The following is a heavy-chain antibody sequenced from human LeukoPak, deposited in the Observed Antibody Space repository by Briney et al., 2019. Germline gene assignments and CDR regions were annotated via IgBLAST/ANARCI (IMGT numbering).Heavy chain of an antibody. Sequence: GASVKVSCKASGYTFTGYYMHWVRQAPGQGLEWMEWINPNSGGTNYAQKFQGRVTMTRDTSISTAYMELSRLRSDDTAVYYCARVEVVGLDYFDYWGQGTLVTVSS. J-gene: IGHJ4*02. V-gene: IGHV1-2*02. CDR1: GYTFTGYY. CDR3: ARVEVVGLDYFDY. D-gene: IGHD3-22*01. CDR2: INPNSGGT.